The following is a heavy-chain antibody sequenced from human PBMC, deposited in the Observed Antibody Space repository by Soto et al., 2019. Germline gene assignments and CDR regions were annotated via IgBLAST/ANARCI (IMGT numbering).Heavy chain of an antibody. CDR3: ARGRKDSEYLGTY. Sequence: QVQLVESGGGFVKPGGSLRLSCAASGFTFSDHYMSWIRQAPGKGLEWISYIDRSGSNIYYADSVRGRFTISRDNVKHSLFLQMNSLRVDDTAVYYCARGRKDSEYLGTYWGQGALVAVSS. D-gene: IGHD3-16*01. V-gene: IGHV3-11*01. CDR1: GFTFSDHY. CDR2: IDRSGSNI. J-gene: IGHJ4*02.